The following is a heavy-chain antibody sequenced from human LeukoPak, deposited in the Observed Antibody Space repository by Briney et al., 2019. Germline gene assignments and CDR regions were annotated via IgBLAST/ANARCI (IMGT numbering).Heavy chain of an antibody. Sequence: SETLSLTCTVSGGSISSYYWSWIRQPPGKGLEWIGYIYYSGSTSYNPSLKSRVTISVDTSKNQFSLKLSSVTAADTAVYYCARGGSWDYYYDSSGYSGAFDIWGQGTMVTVSS. CDR3: ARGGSWDYYYDSSGYSGAFDI. J-gene: IGHJ3*02. CDR2: IYYSGST. D-gene: IGHD3-22*01. V-gene: IGHV4-59*08. CDR1: GGSISSYY.